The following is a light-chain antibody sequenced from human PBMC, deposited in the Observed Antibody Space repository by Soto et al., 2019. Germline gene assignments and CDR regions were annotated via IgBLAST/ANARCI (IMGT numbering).Light chain of an antibody. J-gene: IGKJ5*01. Sequence: IQLTQSQSSLSASVGDRVTITCRASQSIRSYLNWYQQKPGKAPKLLIYAASSLQTGVSSRFSGSGSGTDFTFTISSLQPEDIATYYCQQYDNLRLTFGGGTRLEL. CDR2: AAS. V-gene: IGKV1-33*01. CDR1: QSIRSY. CDR3: QQYDNLRLT.